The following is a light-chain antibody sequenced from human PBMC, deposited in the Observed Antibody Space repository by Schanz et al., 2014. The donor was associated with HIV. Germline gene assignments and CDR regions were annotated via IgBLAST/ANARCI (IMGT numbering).Light chain of an antibody. J-gene: IGKJ1*01. CDR1: QSISDL. CDR2: KTS. Sequence: DFQMTQSPSTLSASVGDRVTITCRASQSISDLLAWYQQKPGKAPKLLIYKTSTLQSGVPSRFSGSGSGTEFNLTISSLRPDDFGTYFCHQYDTSSWTFGQGTKVEIK. V-gene: IGKV1-5*03. CDR3: HQYDTSSWT.